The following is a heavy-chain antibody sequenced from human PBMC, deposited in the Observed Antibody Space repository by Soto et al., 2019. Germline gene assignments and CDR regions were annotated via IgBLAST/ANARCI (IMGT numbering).Heavy chain of an antibody. V-gene: IGHV4-30-4*01. CDR3: ARDTAHYSSSWFLFDP. J-gene: IGHJ5*02. D-gene: IGHD6-13*01. CDR1: GGSISSGDYY. Sequence: QVQLQESGPGLVKPSQTLSLTCTVSGGSISSGDYYWSWIRQPPGKGLEWIGYIYYSGSTYYNPSLKSLVSISVDTSKIQFSLKLSSVTAADTAVYYCARDTAHYSSSWFLFDPWGQGTLVTVSS. CDR2: IYYSGST.